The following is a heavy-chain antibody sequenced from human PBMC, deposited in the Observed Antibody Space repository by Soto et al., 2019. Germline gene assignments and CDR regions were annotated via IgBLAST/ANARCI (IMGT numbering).Heavy chain of an antibody. D-gene: IGHD3-16*01. J-gene: IGHJ3*02. CDR1: GFSFSSYA. Sequence: QVQVVESGGGVVQPGRSLRLSCAASGFSFSSYAMYWVRQAPGKGLEWVAAISSDGRNKYYADSVKGRFTISRDNSKNTLYLQMSTLRAEDMSVHYCVREGAQTLAFAIWGQGTMVTVSS. CDR2: ISSDGRNK. CDR3: VREGAQTLAFAI. V-gene: IGHV3-30*03.